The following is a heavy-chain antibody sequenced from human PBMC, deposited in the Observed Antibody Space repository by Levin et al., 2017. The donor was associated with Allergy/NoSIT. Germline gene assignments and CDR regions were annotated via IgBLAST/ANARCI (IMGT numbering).Heavy chain of an antibody. CDR2: IYSEST. D-gene: IGHD2-2*01. CDR1: GGSISTHY. V-gene: IGHV4-4*07. CDR3: ARLESVASRHYYFDY. J-gene: IGHJ4*02. Sequence: GSLRLSCTVAGGSISTHYWSWIRQPAGKGLEWIGRIYSESTNYNPSLQSRVSMSVDTSKNQLSLRLSSVTAADPAVYYCARLESVASRHYYFDYWGQGALVTVSS.